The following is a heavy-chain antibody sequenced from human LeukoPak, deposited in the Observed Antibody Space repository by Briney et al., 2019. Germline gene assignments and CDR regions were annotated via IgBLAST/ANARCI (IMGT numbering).Heavy chain of an antibody. CDR3: ARDSISGDPFDY. CDR2: IYSGGST. J-gene: IGHJ4*02. D-gene: IGHD4-17*01. CDR1: GFTFSSYA. Sequence: GGSLRLSCAASGFTFSSYAMSWVRQAPGKGLEWVSVIYSGGSTYYADSVKGRFTISRDNSKNTLYPQMNSLRAEDTAVYYCARDSISGDPFDYWGQGTLVTVSS. V-gene: IGHV3-53*01.